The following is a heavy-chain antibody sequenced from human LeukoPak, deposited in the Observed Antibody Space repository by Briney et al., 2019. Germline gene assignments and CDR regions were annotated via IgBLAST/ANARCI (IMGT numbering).Heavy chain of an antibody. V-gene: IGHV3-13*01. J-gene: IGHJ6*02. CDR1: GFLFSSYS. D-gene: IGHD3-22*01. Sequence: GGSLRLSCAASGFLFSSYSMNWVRQAPGMGLEWVSAIGTAGDTYYPGSVKSRFTISRENAKNSLYPQMNSLRAGDTAVYYCARDDNGMDVWGQGTTVTVSS. CDR2: IGTAGDT. CDR3: ARDDNGMDV.